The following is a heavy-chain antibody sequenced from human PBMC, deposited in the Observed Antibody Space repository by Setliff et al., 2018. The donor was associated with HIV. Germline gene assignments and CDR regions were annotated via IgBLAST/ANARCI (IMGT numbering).Heavy chain of an antibody. V-gene: IGHV1-46*01. D-gene: IGHD4-17*01. Sequence: ASVKVSCKAAGYTLTNYHMHWVRQAPGQGLEWMGVINPSGGITTSAQKFLGRVTMTKDTSTSTVYMEVSNLKSEDAAVYYCASAPLTTVTTGPRYYLDSWGQGTLVTVSS. CDR3: ASAPLTTVTTGPRYYLDS. J-gene: IGHJ4*02. CDR2: INPSGGIT. CDR1: GYTLTNYH.